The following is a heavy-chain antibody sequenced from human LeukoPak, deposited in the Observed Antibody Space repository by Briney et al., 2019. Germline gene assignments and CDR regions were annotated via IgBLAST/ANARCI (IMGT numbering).Heavy chain of an antibody. CDR3: TTGGSYNHASDY. Sequence: PGGSLRLSCAASGFTFSSYWMSWVRQAPGKGLEWVANIKPDGSEKYYVDSVKGRFTISRDNAKNSLYLQMNSLRAEDTAVYYCTTGGSYNHASDYWGQGTLVTVSS. CDR1: GFTFSSYW. J-gene: IGHJ4*02. CDR2: IKPDGSEK. D-gene: IGHD2-15*01. V-gene: IGHV3-7*01.